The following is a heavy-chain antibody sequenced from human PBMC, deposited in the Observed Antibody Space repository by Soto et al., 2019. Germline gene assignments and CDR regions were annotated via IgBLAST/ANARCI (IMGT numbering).Heavy chain of an antibody. J-gene: IGHJ4*02. CDR2: INAGNGNT. CDR3: ARGRNYEGFFDY. CDR1: GYTFTSYA. Sequence: QVQLVQSGAEVKKPGASVKVSCKASGYTFTSYAMHWVRQAPGQRLEWMGWINAGNGNTKYSQKFHVRVTITSDTAASTAYMELSSLRSEDTAVYYCARGRNYEGFFDYWGQGTLVTVSS. D-gene: IGHD1-7*01. V-gene: IGHV1-3*01.